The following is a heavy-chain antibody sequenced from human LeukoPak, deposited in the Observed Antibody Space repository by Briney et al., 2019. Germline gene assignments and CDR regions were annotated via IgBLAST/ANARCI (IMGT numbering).Heavy chain of an antibody. J-gene: IGHJ5*02. Sequence: ASVKVSCKASGYTFTSYDINWVRQATGQGLEWMGWMNPNSGNTRYAQKFQGRVTMTRNTSISTAYMELSSLRSEDTAVYYCVTLGGVYNWFDPWGQGTLVTVSS. D-gene: IGHD6-13*01. V-gene: IGHV1-8*01. CDR2: MNPNSGNT. CDR3: VTLGGVYNWFDP. CDR1: GYTFTSYD.